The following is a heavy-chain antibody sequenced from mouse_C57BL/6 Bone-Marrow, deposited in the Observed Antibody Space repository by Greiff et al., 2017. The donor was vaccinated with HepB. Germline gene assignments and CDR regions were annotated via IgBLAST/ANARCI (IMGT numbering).Heavy chain of an antibody. CDR3: ARDSYDYDGFAY. CDR1: GYSFTGYY. J-gene: IGHJ3*01. Sequence: DVKLVESGPELVKPGASVKISCKASGYSFTGYYMHWVKQSHGNILDWIGYIYPYNGVSSYNQKFKGKATLTVDKSSSTAYMELRSLTSEDSAVYYCARDSYDYDGFAYWGQGTLVTVSA. CDR2: IYPYNGVS. D-gene: IGHD2-4*01. V-gene: IGHV1-31*01.